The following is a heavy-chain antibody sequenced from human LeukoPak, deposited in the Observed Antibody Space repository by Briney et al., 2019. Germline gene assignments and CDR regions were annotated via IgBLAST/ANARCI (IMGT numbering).Heavy chain of an antibody. CDR3: ARDLRTAADYYFDY. Sequence: GRALGLSCAASGFTFSRHAMHWVRQAPGKGLEWVAVISSDGTDKHHADSAKGRFTISRDNSKNTLYLQMNSLRTEDTAVYYCARDLRTAADYYFDYWGQGTLVTVSS. CDR2: ISSDGTDK. D-gene: IGHD6-13*01. CDR1: GFTFSRHA. V-gene: IGHV3-30*04. J-gene: IGHJ4*02.